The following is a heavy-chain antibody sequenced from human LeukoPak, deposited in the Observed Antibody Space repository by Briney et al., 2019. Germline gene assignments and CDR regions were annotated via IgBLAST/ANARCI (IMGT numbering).Heavy chain of an antibody. CDR3: GNYLSSWYGY. Sequence: GGSLRLSCAASGFTFSSYAMSWVRQAPGKGLEWVPAISGKNNSTYYAGSVKGRFTISRDNSKNTLYLQMNSLRAEDTAVYYCGNYLSSWYGYWGQGTLVTVSS. J-gene: IGHJ4*02. CDR1: GFTFSSYA. V-gene: IGHV3-23*01. D-gene: IGHD6-13*01. CDR2: ISGKNNST.